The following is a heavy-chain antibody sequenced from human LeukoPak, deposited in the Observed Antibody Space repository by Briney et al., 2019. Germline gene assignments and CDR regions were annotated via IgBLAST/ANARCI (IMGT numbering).Heavy chain of an antibody. J-gene: IGHJ4*02. CDR3: ARDATRGGDFDS. Sequence: GGSLRVSCAASGFTFRSYWMGWVRQTPGRGLEWLANINEDGSTTYYVDSVRGRFTISRNNADNSLYLQMNSLRAEDTAVYYCARDATRGGDFDSWGQGTLVTVSS. D-gene: IGHD2-15*01. CDR1: GFTFRSYW. CDR2: INEDGSTT. V-gene: IGHV3-7*01.